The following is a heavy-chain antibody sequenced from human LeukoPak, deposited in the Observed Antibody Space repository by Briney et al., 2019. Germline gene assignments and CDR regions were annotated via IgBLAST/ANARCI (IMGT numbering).Heavy chain of an antibody. J-gene: IGHJ4*02. CDR1: GGSFRGYY. D-gene: IGHD3-9*01. Sequence: SETLSLTRAVYGGSFRGYYWSWIRQPPGKGLEWIGYIYYSGSTNYNPSLKSRVTISVDTSKNQFSLKLSSVTAADTAVYYCARSGLELRYFDWLSHPLDYWGQGTLVTVSS. CDR3: ARSGLELRYFDWLSHPLDY. V-gene: IGHV4-59*01. CDR2: IYYSGST.